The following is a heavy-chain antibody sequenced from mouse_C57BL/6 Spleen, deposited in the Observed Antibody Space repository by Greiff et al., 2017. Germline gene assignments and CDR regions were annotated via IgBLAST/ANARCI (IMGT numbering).Heavy chain of an antibody. CDR1: GYTFTSYW. CDR3: ARYGYYAMDY. D-gene: IGHD1-1*02. V-gene: IGHV1-55*01. Sequence: VQLQQPGAELVKPGASVKMSCKASGYTFTSYWITWVKQRPGQGLEWIGDIYPGSGSTNYNEKLKSKATLTVDHTSSTAYMQLSSLTSEDSAVYYCARYGYYAMDYWGQGTSVTVSS. CDR2: IYPGSGST. J-gene: IGHJ4*01.